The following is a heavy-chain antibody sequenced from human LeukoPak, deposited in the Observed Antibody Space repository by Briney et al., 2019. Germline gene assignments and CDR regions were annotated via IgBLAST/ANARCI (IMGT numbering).Heavy chain of an antibody. CDR3: TKSRISFSGQADH. Sequence: GGSLRPSCAASGFTFSSYAMHWVRQAPGKGLEWVAVISYDGSNKYYADSVKGRFTISRDNSKNTLYLQMNSLRAEDTAVYYCTKSRISFSGQADHWGQGTLVTVSS. V-gene: IGHV3-30*04. CDR1: GFTFSSYA. CDR2: ISYDGSNK. J-gene: IGHJ4*02. D-gene: IGHD5-12*01.